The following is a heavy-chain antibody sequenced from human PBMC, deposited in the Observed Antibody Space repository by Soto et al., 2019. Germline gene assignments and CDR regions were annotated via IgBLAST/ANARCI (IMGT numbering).Heavy chain of an antibody. J-gene: IGHJ4*02. Sequence: EVQLVESGGGLVQPGGSLRLSCAASGFTFSSYSMNWVRQAPGKGLEWVSYISSSSSTIYYADSVKGRFTISRDNAKNSLYLQMNSLRDEGTAVYYCACLGYDSSGYACWGQGTLVTVSS. CDR2: ISSSSSTI. CDR3: ACLGYDSSGYAC. CDR1: GFTFSSYS. V-gene: IGHV3-48*02. D-gene: IGHD3-22*01.